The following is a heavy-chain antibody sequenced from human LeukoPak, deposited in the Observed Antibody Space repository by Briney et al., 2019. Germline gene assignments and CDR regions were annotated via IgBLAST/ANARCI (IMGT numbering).Heavy chain of an antibody. V-gene: IGHV4-61*02. Sequence: SQTLSLTCTVSGGSISSGGYYWSWIRQPAGKGLEWIGRIYTSGSTNYNPSLKSRVTMSVDTSKNQFSLKLSSVTAADTAVYYCARGITGTTWFDYWGQGTLVTVSS. D-gene: IGHD1-7*01. J-gene: IGHJ4*02. CDR3: ARGITGTTWFDY. CDR2: IYTSGST. CDR1: GGSISSGGYY.